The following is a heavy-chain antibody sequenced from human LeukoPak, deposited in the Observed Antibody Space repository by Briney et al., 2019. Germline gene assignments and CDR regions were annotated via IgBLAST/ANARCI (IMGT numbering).Heavy chain of an antibody. D-gene: IGHD3-22*01. V-gene: IGHV3-23*01. CDR1: GFTFSSYA. CDR2: ISSSGGST. J-gene: IGHJ4*02. Sequence: GGSLRLSCGASGFTFSSYAMSWVRQAPGKGLEWVSAISSSGGSTHYADSVKGRFTISRDNSENTLYLQMNSLRAEDTAVYYCAKRYYYDNSGLWDYWGQGTLVTVSS. CDR3: AKRYYYDNSGLWDY.